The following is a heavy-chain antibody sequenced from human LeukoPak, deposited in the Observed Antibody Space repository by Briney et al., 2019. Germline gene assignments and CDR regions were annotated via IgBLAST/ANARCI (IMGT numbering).Heavy chain of an antibody. CDR3: ARSTYYYGSGSFDY. CDR1: GGSISSYY. V-gene: IGHV4-59*01. J-gene: IGHJ4*02. Sequence: SETLSLTCTVSGGSISSYYWSWIRQPPGKGLEWIGYIYYIGSTNYNSSLKSRVTISVDTSKNQFSLKLRSVTPADTAVYYCARSTYYYGSGSFDYWGQGTLVTVSS. D-gene: IGHD3-10*01. CDR2: IYYIGST.